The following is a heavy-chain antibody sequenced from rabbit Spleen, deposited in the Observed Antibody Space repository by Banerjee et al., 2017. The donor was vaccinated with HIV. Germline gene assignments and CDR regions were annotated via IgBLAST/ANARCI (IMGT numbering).Heavy chain of an antibody. J-gene: IGHJ2*01. CDR1: GLDFSGYG. V-gene: IGHV1S45*01. CDR3: ARNYVNVFDP. Sequence: QEQLEESGGGLVKPGGTLTLSCKASGLDFSGYGVSWVRQAPGKGLEWIAYIDAGSSGNAYYASWAKGRFTISKTSSTTVTLQMTSLTAADTATYFCARNYVNVFDPWGPGTLVTVS. CDR2: IDAGSSGNA. D-gene: IGHD1-1*01.